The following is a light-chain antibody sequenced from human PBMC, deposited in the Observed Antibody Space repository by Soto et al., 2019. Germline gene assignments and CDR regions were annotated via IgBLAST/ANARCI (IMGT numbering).Light chain of an antibody. CDR2: KAS. V-gene: IGKV1-5*03. CDR3: QQYKTYPWT. J-gene: IGKJ1*01. CDR1: QSICSW. Sequence: DIQMNKSPSPLSASVGDRVTITCRARQSICSWLAWYQQKPGKAPKVLIYKASSLGRGVPSRFGGSGAVTEFPLTISILQPDDFATYFCQQYKTYPWTVGQGTQVEI.